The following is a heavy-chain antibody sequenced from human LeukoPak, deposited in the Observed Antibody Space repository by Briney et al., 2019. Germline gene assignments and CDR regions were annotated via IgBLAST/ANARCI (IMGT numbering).Heavy chain of an antibody. Sequence: PGGSLRLSCAASGFTVSSSYMSWVRQAPGKGLEWVSIIYSGGSTSYADSVKGRITIFRDNSKNTLYLQMSSLRADDTAVYYCARDLGDSGDYWGQGTLVTVSS. V-gene: IGHV3-53*01. CDR1: GFTVSSSY. D-gene: IGHD4-17*01. J-gene: IGHJ4*02. CDR2: IYSGGST. CDR3: ARDLGDSGDY.